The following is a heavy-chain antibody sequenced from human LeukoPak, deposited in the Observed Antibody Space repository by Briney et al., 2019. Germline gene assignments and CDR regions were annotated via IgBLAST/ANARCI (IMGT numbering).Heavy chain of an antibody. D-gene: IGHD2-21*01. CDR2: IYPGDSDT. V-gene: IGHV5-51*01. CDR3: ARQNCGGDCSRLNWFDP. J-gene: IGHJ5*02. Sequence: GESLKISCKGSGYSFTSYWIGWVRQMPGEGLEWMGIIYPGDSDTRYSPSFQGQVTISADKSISTAYLQWSSLKASDTAMYYCARQNCGGDCSRLNWFDPWGQGTLVTVSS. CDR1: GYSFTSYW.